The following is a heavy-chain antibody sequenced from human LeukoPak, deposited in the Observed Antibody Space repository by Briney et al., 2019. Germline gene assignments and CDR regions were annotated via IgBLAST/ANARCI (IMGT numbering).Heavy chain of an antibody. CDR1: GFTFSSYW. CDR2: INYSGST. J-gene: IGHJ4*02. V-gene: IGHV4-34*01. D-gene: IGHD3-10*01. Sequence: GSLRLSCAASGFTFSSYWMSWVRQPPGKGLEWIGEINYSGSTNYNPSLKSRVTISVDTSKNQFSLKLISVTAADTAVYYCARRTKRHWFGELGASGYFDYWGQGTLVTVSS. CDR3: ARRTKRHWFGELGASGYFDY.